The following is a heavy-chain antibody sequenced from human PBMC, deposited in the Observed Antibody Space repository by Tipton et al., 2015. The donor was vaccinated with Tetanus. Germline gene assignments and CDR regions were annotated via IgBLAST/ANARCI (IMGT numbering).Heavy chain of an antibody. CDR1: GGILNNYA. V-gene: IGHV1-69*06. D-gene: IGHD3-10*01. CDR2: IIIVFSSS. J-gene: IGHJ6*02. CDR3: ARVKGTYTHYGLDV. Sequence: QSGAEVKNPGSSVRVSCKASGGILNNYAISWVRQAPGQGLEWMGGIIIVFSSSNYAQKFQGRVTITADKSTSTVYLGLSNLRPEDTAVYYCARVKGTYTHYGLDVWGQGTTVPVAS.